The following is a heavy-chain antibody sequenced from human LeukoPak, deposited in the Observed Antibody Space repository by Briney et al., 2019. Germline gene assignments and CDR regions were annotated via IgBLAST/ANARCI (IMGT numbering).Heavy chain of an antibody. V-gene: IGHV1-18*01. CDR1: GYTFTSYG. D-gene: IGHD5-24*01. J-gene: IGHJ6*03. CDR3: ARDLYGYSNYYYYYMDV. CDR2: ISAYNGNT. Sequence: APVKVSCKASGYTFTSYGISWVRQAPGQGLEWMGWISAYNGNTNYAQKLQGRVTMTTDTSTSTAYMELRSLRSDDTAVYYCARDLYGYSNYYYYYMDVWGKGTTVTVSS.